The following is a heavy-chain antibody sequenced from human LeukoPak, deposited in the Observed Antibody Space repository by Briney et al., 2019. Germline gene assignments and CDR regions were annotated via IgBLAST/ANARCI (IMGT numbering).Heavy chain of an antibody. J-gene: IGHJ4*02. CDR2: IYYSGST. CDR3: ASLYSSGWFDY. V-gene: IGHV4-39*07. Sequence: SETLSLTCTVSGGSISSSSYYRGWIRQPPGKGLEWIGSIYYSGSTYYNPSLKSRVTISVDTSKNQFSLKLSSVTAADTAVYYCASLYSSGWFDYWGQGTLATVSS. D-gene: IGHD6-19*01. CDR1: GGSISSSSYY.